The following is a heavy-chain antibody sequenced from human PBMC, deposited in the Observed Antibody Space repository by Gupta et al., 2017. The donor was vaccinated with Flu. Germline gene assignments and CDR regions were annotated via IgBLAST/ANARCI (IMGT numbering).Heavy chain of an antibody. CDR1: GGSISGGPFY. CDR2: IYSSGNA. D-gene: IGHD6-19*01. V-gene: IGHV4-61*02. CDR3: ARRRGMAEGGTVGGWRDT. J-gene: IGHJ5*02. Sequence: QVQLQESGPGQVEPSQTLSLTCTVSGGSISGGPFYWSWIRQPAGRGLEWIGRIYSSGNANYNPGLRSRVTMSIDTSKNQLSLNLSSETAADTAVDYGARRRGMAEGGTVGGWRDTWGQGTRVTGSS.